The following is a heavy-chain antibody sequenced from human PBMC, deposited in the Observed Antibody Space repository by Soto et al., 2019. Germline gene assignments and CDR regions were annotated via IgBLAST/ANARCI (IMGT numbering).Heavy chain of an antibody. V-gene: IGHV1-2*04. Sequence: ASVKVSCKASGYIFTGYYMHWVRQAPGQGLEWMGWINPNSGDTNYTQKFQGWVTMTRDTSTSTAYMELSRLRSDDTAVYYCATSRISIAVAGETEYYFDYWGQGXPVTVYS. J-gene: IGHJ4*02. CDR3: ATSRISIAVAGETEYYFDY. CDR1: GYIFTGYY. CDR2: INPNSGDT. D-gene: IGHD6-19*01.